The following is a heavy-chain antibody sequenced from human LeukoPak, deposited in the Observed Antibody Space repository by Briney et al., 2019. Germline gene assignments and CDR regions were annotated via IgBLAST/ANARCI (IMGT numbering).Heavy chain of an antibody. Sequence: SVKVSCKASGGTFSSYAISWVRQAPGQGLEWMGRIIPILGIANYAQKFQGRVTITADKSTGTAYMELSGLRSEDTAVYYCASLPGYSYGQKKEGDFDYWGQGTLVTVSS. J-gene: IGHJ4*02. V-gene: IGHV1-69*04. CDR3: ASLPGYSYGQKKEGDFDY. D-gene: IGHD5-18*01. CDR1: GGTFSSYA. CDR2: IIPILGIA.